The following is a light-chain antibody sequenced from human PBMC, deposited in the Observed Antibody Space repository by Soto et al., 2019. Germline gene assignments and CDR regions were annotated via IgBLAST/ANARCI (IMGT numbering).Light chain of an antibody. J-gene: IGKJ4*01. CDR2: GAS. CDR3: QQYGRSPA. CDR1: QSVSSSY. Sequence: EIVLTQSPGTLSLSPGERATLSCRASQSVSSSYLAWYQQKPGQAPRLLIYGASSRATGIPDRFSGSGSGTDFTLTISRLEPEDFAVYYCQQYGRSPAFGGGTKVVIK. V-gene: IGKV3-20*01.